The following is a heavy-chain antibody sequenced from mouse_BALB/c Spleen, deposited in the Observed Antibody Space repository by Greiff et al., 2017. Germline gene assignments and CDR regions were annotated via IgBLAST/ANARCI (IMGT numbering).Heavy chain of an antibody. J-gene: IGHJ3*01. CDR3: ARNPSYGSSSWFAY. V-gene: IGHV2-6-7*01. Sequence: VQRVESGPGLVAPSQSLSITCTVSGFSLTGYGVNWVRQPPGKGLEWLGMIWGDGSTDYNSALKSRLSISKDNSKSQVFLKMNSLQTDDTARYYCARNPSYGSSSWFAYWGQGTLVTVSA. CDR2: IWGDGST. CDR1: GFSLTGYG. D-gene: IGHD1-1*01.